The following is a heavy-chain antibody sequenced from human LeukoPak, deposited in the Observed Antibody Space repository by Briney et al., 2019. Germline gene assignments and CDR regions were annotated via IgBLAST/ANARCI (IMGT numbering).Heavy chain of an antibody. CDR2: VYSGGST. CDR1: GFTVSTNY. Sequence: GGPLRLSCAASGFTVSTNYMSWVRQAPGKGLEWVSIVYSGGSTYYADSVKGRFTISRDNAKNSLYLQMNSLRAEDTAVYYCARVGSIFDYWGQGTLVTVSS. V-gene: IGHV3-53*01. D-gene: IGHD3-16*01. CDR3: ARVGSIFDY. J-gene: IGHJ4*02.